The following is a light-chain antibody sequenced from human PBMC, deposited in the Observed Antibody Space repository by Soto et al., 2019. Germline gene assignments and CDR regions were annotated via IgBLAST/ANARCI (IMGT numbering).Light chain of an antibody. CDR3: NPYYSYFRT. Sequence: DIQMTQSPSTLSASVGDRVTITCRASQSISSWLAWYQQKPGKAPKLLIYKASSLQSGVPSRFSGSGSGTEFTLTISSLQPDDFATYSWNPYYSYFRTFDQGTK. V-gene: IGKV1-5*03. CDR1: QSISSW. CDR2: KAS. J-gene: IGKJ2*02.